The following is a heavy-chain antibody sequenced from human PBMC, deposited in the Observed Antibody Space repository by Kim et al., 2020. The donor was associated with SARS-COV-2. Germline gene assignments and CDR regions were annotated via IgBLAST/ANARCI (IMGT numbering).Heavy chain of an antibody. J-gene: IGHJ2*01. CDR2: IIPILGIA. V-gene: IGHV1-69*04. CDR1: GGTFSSYA. CDR3: ARGPRVINGDSRDGWYFDL. Sequence: SVKVSCKASGGTFSSYAISWVRQAPGQGLEWMGRIIPILGIANYAQKFQGRVTITADKSTSTAYMELSSLRSEDTAVYYCARGPRVINGDSRDGWYFDLWGRGTLVTVSS. D-gene: IGHD4-17*01.